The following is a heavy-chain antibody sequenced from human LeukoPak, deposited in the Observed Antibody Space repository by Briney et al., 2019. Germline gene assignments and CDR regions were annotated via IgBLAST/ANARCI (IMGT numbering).Heavy chain of an antibody. V-gene: IGHV3-74*01. J-gene: IGHJ4*02. CDR1: GFTFSSYW. D-gene: IGHD5-24*01. CDR3: ARGGRDGYNLVGY. Sequence: GGSLRLSCAASGFTFSSYWMHWVRQAPGKGLVWVSRINSDGSSTSYADSVKGRFTISRDNAKNTLYLQMNSPRAEDTAVYYCARGGRDGYNLVGYWGQGTLVTDSS. CDR2: INSDGSST.